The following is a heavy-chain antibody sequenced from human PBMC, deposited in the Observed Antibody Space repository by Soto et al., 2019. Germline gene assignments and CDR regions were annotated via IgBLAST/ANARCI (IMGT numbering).Heavy chain of an antibody. CDR3: ARERYYGAYTDY. V-gene: IGHV4-30-4*01. J-gene: IGHJ4*02. Sequence: PSETLSLTCTVSGGSISSGDYYWSWIRQPPGKGLEWIGYIYYSGSTYYNPSLKSRVTISVDTSKNQFSLKLSSVTAADTAVYYCARERYYGAYTDYLGQGTLVTVSS. D-gene: IGHD4-17*01. CDR2: IYYSGST. CDR1: GGSISSGDYY.